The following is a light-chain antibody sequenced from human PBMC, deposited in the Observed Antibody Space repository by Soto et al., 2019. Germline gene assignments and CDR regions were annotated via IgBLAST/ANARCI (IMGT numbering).Light chain of an antibody. V-gene: IGKV1-5*01. Sequence: DIQMTQSPSTLSASVGDGVTITCRASQNISVWLAWYQQRPGKAPKFLIYDASNLETGVSSRFSGSGSGTEFTLTIRSLQPDDFSTYYCQQYDSTSPTFGQGTKLEIK. CDR3: QQYDSTSPT. J-gene: IGKJ2*01. CDR1: QNISVW. CDR2: DAS.